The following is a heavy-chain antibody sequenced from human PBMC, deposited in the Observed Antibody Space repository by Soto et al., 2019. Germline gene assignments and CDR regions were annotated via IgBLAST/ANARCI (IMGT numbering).Heavy chain of an antibody. CDR1: GYTFTSYY. J-gene: IGHJ4*02. D-gene: IGHD6-19*01. Sequence: QVQLVQSGAEVKKPGASVKVSCKASGYTFTSYYMHWVRQAPGQGLEWMGIINPSGGSTSYAQKFQGRVTMTRDTSTSTVYMELSGLRSEDTAVYYCARAPPGEVADLSFDYWGQGTLVTVSS. CDR3: ARAPPGEVADLSFDY. CDR2: INPSGGST. V-gene: IGHV1-46*01.